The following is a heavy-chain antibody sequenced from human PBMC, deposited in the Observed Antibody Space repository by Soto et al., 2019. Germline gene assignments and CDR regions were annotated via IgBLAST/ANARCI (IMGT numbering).Heavy chain of an antibody. J-gene: IGHJ6*03. CDR3: VRNFGWYVPSGYMGV. V-gene: IGHV3-21*01. Sequence: EVHLVESGGGLVKPGGSLRLSCAASGFSFISYSMNWVRQAPGKGLEWVSSINEDSSYIYYALSLRGRFAISRDNAKDSVYLQMNSLRAEDTAVYDCVRNFGWYVPSGYMGVWGDGATVSVSS. CDR1: GFSFISYS. D-gene: IGHD3-10*01. CDR2: INEDSSYI.